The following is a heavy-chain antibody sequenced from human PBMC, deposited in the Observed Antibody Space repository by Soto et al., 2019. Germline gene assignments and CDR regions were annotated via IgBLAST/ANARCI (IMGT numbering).Heavy chain of an antibody. CDR2: IYYSGST. J-gene: IGHJ6*02. Sequence: SETLSLTCTVSGGSISSYYWSWIRQPPGKGLEWIGYIYYSGSTNYNPSLKSRVTMTRDTSTSTVYMELSSLRSEDTAVYYCARAYGDYVNYYYYGMDVWGQGTTVTVSS. CDR3: ARAYGDYVNYYYYGMDV. D-gene: IGHD4-17*01. V-gene: IGHV4-59*01. CDR1: GGSISSYY.